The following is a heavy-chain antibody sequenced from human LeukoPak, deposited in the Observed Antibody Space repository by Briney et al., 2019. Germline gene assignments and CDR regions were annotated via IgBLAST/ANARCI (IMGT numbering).Heavy chain of an antibody. D-gene: IGHD3-3*01. CDR2: IIPILGIA. J-gene: IGHJ6*02. Sequence: GASVKVSCKASGYTFTSYGISWVRQAPGQGLEWMGRIIPILGIANYAQKFQGRVTITADKSTSTAYMELSSLRSEDTAVYYCARPHREGDDFWSGYYSSGMDVWGQGTTVTVSS. V-gene: IGHV1-69*04. CDR3: ARPHREGDDFWSGYYSSGMDV. CDR1: GYTFTSYG.